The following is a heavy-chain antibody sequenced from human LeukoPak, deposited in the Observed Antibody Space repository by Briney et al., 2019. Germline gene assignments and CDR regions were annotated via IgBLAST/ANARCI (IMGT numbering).Heavy chain of an antibody. CDR3: ARDPRFLEWLPSYYYGMDV. V-gene: IGHV1-18*01. CDR1: GYTFTSYG. D-gene: IGHD3-3*01. J-gene: IGHJ6*02. CDR2: ISAYNGNT. Sequence: ASVKVSCKASGYTFTSYGISWVRQAPGQGLEWMGWISAYNGNTNYAQKLQGRVTMTTDTSTSTAYMELRSLRSDDTAVYYCARDPRFLEWLPSYYYGMDVWGQGTTVTVSS.